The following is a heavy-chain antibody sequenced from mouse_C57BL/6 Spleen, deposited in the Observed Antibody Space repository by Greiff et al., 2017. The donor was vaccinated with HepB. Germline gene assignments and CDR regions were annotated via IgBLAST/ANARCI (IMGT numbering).Heavy chain of an antibody. CDR2: IYPGDGDT. D-gene: IGHD1-1*01. J-gene: IGHJ1*03. Sequence: QVQLQQSGAELVKPGASVKISCKASGYAFSSYWMNWVKQRPGKGLEWIGQIYPGDGDTNYNGKFKGKATLTADKSSSTAYMQLSSLTSEDSAVYFGAITTVVATRGYFDVWGTGTTVTVSS. CDR3: AITTVVATRGYFDV. V-gene: IGHV1-80*01. CDR1: GYAFSSYW.